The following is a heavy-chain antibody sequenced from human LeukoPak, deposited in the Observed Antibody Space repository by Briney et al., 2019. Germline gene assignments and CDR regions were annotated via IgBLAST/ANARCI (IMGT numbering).Heavy chain of an antibody. V-gene: IGHV1-8*01. CDR2: MNPNSGNT. Sequence: GPVKVSCKASGYTFTSYDINWVRQATGQGLEWMGWMNPNSGNTGYAQKFQGRVTMTRNTSISTAYMELSSLRSEDTAVYYCARRGQWLAIDYWGQGTLVTVSS. CDR1: GYTFTSYD. J-gene: IGHJ4*02. D-gene: IGHD6-19*01. CDR3: ARRGQWLAIDY.